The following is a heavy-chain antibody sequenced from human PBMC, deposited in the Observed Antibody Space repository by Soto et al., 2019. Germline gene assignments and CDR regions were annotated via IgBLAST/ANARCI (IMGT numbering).Heavy chain of an antibody. CDR2: IVVANGNT. J-gene: IGHJ5*02. CDR1: GFTFSTSG. Sequence: SVKVSCKTVGFTFSTSGIHWVRQARGERLEWIGWIVVANGNTNLAQKFEDRVTIARDMSTSTVYMELSNLRSDDTALYYCAAGIAPSDPYNWFDPWGQGTPVTVSS. CDR3: AAGIAPSDPYNWFDP. D-gene: IGHD6-13*01. V-gene: IGHV1-58*02.